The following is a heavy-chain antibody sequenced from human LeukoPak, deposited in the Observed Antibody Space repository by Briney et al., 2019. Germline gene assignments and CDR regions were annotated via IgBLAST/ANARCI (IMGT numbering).Heavy chain of an antibody. J-gene: IGHJ3*02. CDR1: GYTFTSYD. Sequence: GASVKVSCKASGYTFTSYDINWVRQATGQGLEWMGWMNPNSGNTGYAQKFQGRVTMTRNTSISTAYMELSSLRAEDTAVYYCARDGYFDWADPTPAFDIWGQGTMVTVSS. CDR2: MNPNSGNT. D-gene: IGHD3-9*01. CDR3: ARDGYFDWADPTPAFDI. V-gene: IGHV1-8*01.